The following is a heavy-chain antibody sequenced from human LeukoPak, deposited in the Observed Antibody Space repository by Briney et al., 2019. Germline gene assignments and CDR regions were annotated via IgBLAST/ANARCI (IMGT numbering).Heavy chain of an antibody. V-gene: IGHV4-4*07. CDR1: GGSSSSYY. D-gene: IGHD5-24*01. J-gene: IGHJ4*02. Sequence: SHTLFLTCTVAGGSSSSYYCGWIRQRARKGLEWIGRIYTSGSTNYNPSLKSRVTMSVDTSKNQFSLKLSSVTAADTAVYYCASGRDGYNYGKVTHYFDYWGQGTLVTVSS. CDR2: IYTSGST. CDR3: ASGRDGYNYGKVTHYFDY.